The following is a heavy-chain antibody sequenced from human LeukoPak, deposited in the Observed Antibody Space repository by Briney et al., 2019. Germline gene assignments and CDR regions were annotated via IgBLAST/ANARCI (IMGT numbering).Heavy chain of an antibody. CDR3: ARGRGYSGYDESYPFDY. D-gene: IGHD5-12*01. Sequence: PGGSLRLSCAASGFPVRSHYMNWVRQAPGKGLEWLSVFYSGGSTDYAAYVKGRLTMSRDNSKNTLYLQMNSLRAADTAVYYCARGRGYSGYDESYPFDYWGQGTLVTVSS. CDR2: FYSGGST. J-gene: IGHJ4*02. V-gene: IGHV3-66*01. CDR1: GFPVRSHY.